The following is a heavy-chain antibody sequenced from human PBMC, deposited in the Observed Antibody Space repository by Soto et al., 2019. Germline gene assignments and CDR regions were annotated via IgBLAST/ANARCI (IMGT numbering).Heavy chain of an antibody. Sequence: PGGSLRLSCVASGFTFSNYWMVWVRQAPGKGLVWVSRVNSDGRSTTYADSVKGRFTVSRDDTKNTLYLQMNSLRAEDTAVYYCARAYNYFFDYWGQGILVTVSS. CDR3: ARAYNYFFDY. V-gene: IGHV3-74*03. CDR1: GFTFSNYW. D-gene: IGHD1-1*01. CDR2: VNSDGRST. J-gene: IGHJ4*02.